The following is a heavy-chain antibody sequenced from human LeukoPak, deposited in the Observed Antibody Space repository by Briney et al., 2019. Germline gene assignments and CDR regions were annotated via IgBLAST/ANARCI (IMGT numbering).Heavy chain of an antibody. CDR3: ARDRNYFEALHRSY. J-gene: IGHJ4*02. D-gene: IGHD3-10*01. CDR1: GFTFSSYA. CDR2: ISYDGSNK. Sequence: PGGSLRLSCAASGFTFSSYAMHWVRQAPGKGLEWVAVISYDGSNKYYADSVKGRFTISRDNSKNMLYLQINSLRAEDTAVYYCARDRNYFEALHRSYWGQGTLVTVSS. V-gene: IGHV3-30-3*01.